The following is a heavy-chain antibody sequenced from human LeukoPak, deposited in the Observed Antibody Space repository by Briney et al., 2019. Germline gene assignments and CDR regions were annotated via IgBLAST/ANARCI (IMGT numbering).Heavy chain of an antibody. J-gene: IGHJ4*02. CDR3: ARDFPTSIAAAGTDY. CDR1: GYTFTGYY. D-gene: IGHD6-13*01. V-gene: IGHV1-2*06. CDR2: INPNSGGT. Sequence: GASVKVSCKASGYTFTGYYMHWVRQAPGQGLEWMGRINPNSGGTNYAQKFQGRVTTTRDTSISTAYMELSRLRSDDTAVYYCARDFPTSIAAAGTDYWGQGTLVTVSS.